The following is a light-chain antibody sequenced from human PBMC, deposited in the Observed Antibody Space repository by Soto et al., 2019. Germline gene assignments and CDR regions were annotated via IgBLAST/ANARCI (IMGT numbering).Light chain of an antibody. CDR2: DNN. J-gene: IGLJ2*01. CDR1: SSNIANNY. CDR3: GTWDSSLSAVV. V-gene: IGLV1-51*01. Sequence: QSVLTQPPSVSAAPGQKVTISCSGSSSNIANNYVSWYQQLPGTAPKLLIYDNNKRPSGIPDRFSGSKSGTSATLGITGPQTGDEADYYCGTWDSSLSAVVFGGGTKVTVL.